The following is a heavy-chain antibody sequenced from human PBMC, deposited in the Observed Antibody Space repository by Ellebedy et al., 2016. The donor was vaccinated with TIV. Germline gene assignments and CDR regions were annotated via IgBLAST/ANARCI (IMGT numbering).Heavy chain of an antibody. Sequence: MPSETLSLTCPVSGGSISNYYWSWIRQPPGKGLEWIGYIYYSGSTNYNPSLKSRVTISVETSKNQFSLKLSSVTAADTAVYYCARDVGPMFNYWGQGTLVTVSS. V-gene: IGHV4-59*01. CDR1: GGSISNYY. CDR3: ARDVGPMFNY. CDR2: IYYSGST. J-gene: IGHJ4*02. D-gene: IGHD3-10*02.